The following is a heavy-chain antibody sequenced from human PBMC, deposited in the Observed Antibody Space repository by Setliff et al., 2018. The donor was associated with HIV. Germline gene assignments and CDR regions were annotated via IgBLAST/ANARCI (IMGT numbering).Heavy chain of an antibody. V-gene: IGHV4-31*03. Sequence: SETRCLPFTLSGHSITSGRYFWRSTRQRPGKGLEWPGYIYSTGSTHYNPSLTRRVSISLDTSKNQISLNLSSVTVADPAVYYCARGGRKGLSDYWGQGTQVTVSS. J-gene: IGHJ4*02. CDR2: IYSTGST. CDR3: ARGGRKGLSDY. CDR1: GHSITSGRYF.